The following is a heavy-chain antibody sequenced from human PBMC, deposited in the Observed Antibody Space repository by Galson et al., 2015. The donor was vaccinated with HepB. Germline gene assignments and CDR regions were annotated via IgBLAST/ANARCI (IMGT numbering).Heavy chain of an antibody. Sequence: SGAEVKKPGESLKISCKASGYTFANYWIGWVRQMPGKGLEWMGIIYPGDFDTRYSPSFQGRVSMSADKSITTVYLQWSSLKASDTAIYYCARRERSCFDGNCDFYWFDSWGQGTLVTVSS. V-gene: IGHV5-51*01. D-gene: IGHD2-21*01. CDR3: ARRERSCFDGNCDFYWFDS. CDR2: IYPGDFDT. J-gene: IGHJ5*01. CDR1: GYTFANYW.